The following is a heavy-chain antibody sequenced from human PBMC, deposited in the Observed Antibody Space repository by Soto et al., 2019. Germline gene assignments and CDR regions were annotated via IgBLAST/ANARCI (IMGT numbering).Heavy chain of an antibody. CDR3: ARDINPASGYTAIDY. V-gene: IGHV1-18*01. CDR2: ISAYNGNT. J-gene: IGHJ4*02. CDR1: GYTFTSYG. Sequence: ASVKVSCKASGYTFTSYGISWVRQAPGQGLEWMGWISAYNGNTNYAQKFQGRVTMTTDTSTSTAYMELRSLRSDDTAVYYCARDINPASGYTAIDYWGQGTLVTVSS. D-gene: IGHD3-22*01.